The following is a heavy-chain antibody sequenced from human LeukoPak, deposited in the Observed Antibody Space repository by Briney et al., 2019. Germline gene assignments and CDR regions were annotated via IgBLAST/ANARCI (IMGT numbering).Heavy chain of an antibody. D-gene: IGHD1-26*01. Sequence: PGGSLRPSCAASGFTFSSYAMTWVRQAPGKGLEWVSTISGSGGSTYFADSVKGRFTISRDNSKNTLYLQMNSLRAEDTAVYYCARDSGSFSLPVFGLLDYWGQGTLVTVSS. J-gene: IGHJ4*02. V-gene: IGHV3-23*01. CDR2: ISGSGGST. CDR3: ARDSGSFSLPVFGLLDY. CDR1: GFTFSSYA.